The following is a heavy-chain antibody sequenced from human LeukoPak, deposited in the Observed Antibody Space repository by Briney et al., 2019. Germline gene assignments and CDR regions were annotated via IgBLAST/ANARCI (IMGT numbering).Heavy chain of an antibody. J-gene: IGHJ6*02. V-gene: IGHV4-59*08. CDR3: ARLSFRDVYGMDV. D-gene: IGHD3-16*02. Sequence: KPSETLSLTCTVSGGSISSYYWSWIRQPPGKGLEWIGYIYSSGSTNYNPSLKSRVTISVDTSKNQFSLKLSSVTAADTAVYYCARLSFRDVYGMDVWGQGTTVTVSS. CDR2: IYSSGST. CDR1: GGSISSYY.